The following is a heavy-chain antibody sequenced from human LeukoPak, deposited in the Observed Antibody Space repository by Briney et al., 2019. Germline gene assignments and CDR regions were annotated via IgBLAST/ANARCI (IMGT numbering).Heavy chain of an antibody. V-gene: IGHV3-23*01. J-gene: IGHJ4*02. CDR2: ISGSGDST. D-gene: IGHD6-13*01. CDR1: GLTFSSVA. Sequence: GGSLRLSCAVSGLTFSSVAMSCGRQAPGKGLEWVSAISGSGDSTYYADSVKGRFTISRDNSKSTLFLQMNSLRAEDTAVYYCAKDRDYRSSWYTADYWGQGTLVTVSS. CDR3: AKDRDYRSSWYTADY.